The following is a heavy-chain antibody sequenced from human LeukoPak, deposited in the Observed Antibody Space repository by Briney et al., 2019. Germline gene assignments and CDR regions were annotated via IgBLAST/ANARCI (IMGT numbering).Heavy chain of an antibody. CDR2: INWSSGSV. J-gene: IGHJ3*02. CDR1: GFSFGDYA. V-gene: IGHV3-9*03. Sequence: GGSLRLSCAGSGFSFGDYAMHWVRQAPGKGLEWVSGINWSSGSVGYADSVKGRFTISRDNAKNSLYLQMTSLRAEDMAFYYCATSGSYGRAAFDIWGQGTMVTVSS. CDR3: ATSGSYGRAAFDI. D-gene: IGHD1-26*01.